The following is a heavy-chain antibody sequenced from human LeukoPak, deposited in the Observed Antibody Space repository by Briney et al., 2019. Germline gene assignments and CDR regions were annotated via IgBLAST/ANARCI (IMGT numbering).Heavy chain of an antibody. CDR2: INHGGST. Sequence: SETLSLTCAVYGGSFSGYSWTWIRQPPAKGRAWIGEINHGGSTNYNPSLKSRVTISVDTSKNQFSLNLNSVTAADTAVYYCARGRYCGSTSCPPGPYWGQGNLVTVSS. CDR3: ARGRYCGSTSCPPGPY. CDR1: GGSFSGYS. V-gene: IGHV4-34*01. J-gene: IGHJ4*02. D-gene: IGHD2-2*01.